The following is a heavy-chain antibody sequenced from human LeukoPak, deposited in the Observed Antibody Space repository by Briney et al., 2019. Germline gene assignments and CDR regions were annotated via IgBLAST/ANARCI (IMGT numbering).Heavy chain of an antibody. V-gene: IGHV3-21*01. CDR3: ARHPPGVYSSRLNCFDY. J-gene: IGHJ4*02. D-gene: IGHD6-13*01. Sequence: GGSLRLSCAASGFTFSSYSMNWVRQAPGKGLEWVSSISSSSSYIYYADSVKGRFTISRDNAKNSLYLQMNSLRAEDTAVYYCARHPPGVYSSRLNCFDYWGQGTLVTVSS. CDR2: ISSSSSYI. CDR1: GFTFSSYS.